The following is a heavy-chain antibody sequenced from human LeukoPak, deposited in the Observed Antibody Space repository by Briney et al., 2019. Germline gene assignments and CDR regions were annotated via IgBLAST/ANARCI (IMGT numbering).Heavy chain of an antibody. CDR3: ATGQYSSGSAFDY. Sequence: SETLSLTCAAYGGSFSGYYWSWIRQPPGKGLEWMGEINHSGSANYNPSLKSRVSISVDTSKNQFSLKLSSVTAADTAVYYCATGQYSSGSAFDYWGQGTLVTVSS. J-gene: IGHJ4*02. CDR1: GGSFSGYY. V-gene: IGHV4-34*01. CDR2: INHSGSA. D-gene: IGHD6-19*01.